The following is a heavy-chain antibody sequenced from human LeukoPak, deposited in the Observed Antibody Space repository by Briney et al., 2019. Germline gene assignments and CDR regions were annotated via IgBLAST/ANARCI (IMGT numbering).Heavy chain of an antibody. CDR2: IKQDGSEK. J-gene: IGHJ4*02. V-gene: IGHV3-7*01. CDR3: ARDLRTPGFFDY. CDR1: GFTFSTFW. Sequence: GGSLRLSCAASGFTFSTFWMSWVRQAPGKGVEWVANIKQDGSEKYYVDSVKGRFTISRDNAKNSLYLQMNSLRGEDTAVYYCARDLRTPGFFDYWGQGTLVTVSS.